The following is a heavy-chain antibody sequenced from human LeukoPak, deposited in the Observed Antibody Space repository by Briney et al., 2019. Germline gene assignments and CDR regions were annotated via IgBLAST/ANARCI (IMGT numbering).Heavy chain of an antibody. Sequence: AGGSLRLSCAASGFTFSSYSMNWVRQAPGKGLEWVSYITFSSSIIYYADSVKGRFTTSRDNAKNSLYLQMNSLRAEDTAVYYCARDRLHYGEYEKTFDYWGQGTLVSVSS. CDR2: ITFSSSII. D-gene: IGHD4-17*01. CDR3: ARDRLHYGEYEKTFDY. V-gene: IGHV3-48*01. CDR1: GFTFSSYS. J-gene: IGHJ4*02.